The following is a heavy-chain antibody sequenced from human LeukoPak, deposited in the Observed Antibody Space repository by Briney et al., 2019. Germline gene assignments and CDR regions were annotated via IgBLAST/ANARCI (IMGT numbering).Heavy chain of an antibody. V-gene: IGHV3-48*04. CDR1: GFTFSSYA. Sequence: PGGSLRLSCAASGFTFSSYAISWVRQAPGKGLEWISYISCSGSTIFYADSVKGRFAISRDNAKNSLYLQMNSLRAEDTAVYYCATIDDFWSGYYTFDSWGQATLVTASS. CDR2: ISCSGSTI. CDR3: ATIDDFWSGYYTFDS. J-gene: IGHJ4*02. D-gene: IGHD3-3*01.